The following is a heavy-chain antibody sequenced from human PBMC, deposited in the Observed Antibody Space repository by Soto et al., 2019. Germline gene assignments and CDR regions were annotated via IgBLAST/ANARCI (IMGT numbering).Heavy chain of an antibody. CDR1: GFTFSSYD. CDR3: ARVAIAVAGMGAFDI. CDR2: IGTAGDT. Sequence: EVQLVESGGGLVQPGGSLRLSCAASGFTFSSYDMHWVRQATGKGLEWVSAIGTAGDTYYPGSVKGRFTISRENAKNSLYLQMNSLRAGDTAVYYCARVAIAVAGMGAFDIWGQGTMVTVSS. D-gene: IGHD6-19*01. V-gene: IGHV3-13*01. J-gene: IGHJ3*02.